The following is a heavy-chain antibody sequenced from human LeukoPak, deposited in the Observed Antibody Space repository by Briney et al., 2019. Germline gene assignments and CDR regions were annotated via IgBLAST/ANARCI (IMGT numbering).Heavy chain of an antibody. V-gene: IGHV4-4*07. Sequence: SETLSLTCTVSGGSISGYYWSWIRQPAGKGLEWIGRIYSSGSTNYNPSPKSRVTMSVDTSKNQFSLNLSSVTAADTAVYYCAREPSTVSWVDPWGQGTLVTVSS. CDR1: GGSISGYY. J-gene: IGHJ5*02. D-gene: IGHD2-8*02. CDR2: IYSSGST. CDR3: AREPSTVSWVDP.